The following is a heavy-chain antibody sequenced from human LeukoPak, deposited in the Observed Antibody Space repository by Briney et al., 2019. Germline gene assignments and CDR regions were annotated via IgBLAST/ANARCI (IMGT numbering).Heavy chain of an antibody. Sequence: SETLSLTCTVSGGSISSDGYYWSWIRHHPGKGLEWIGYIYYSGSTYYNPSLKSRVIMSADTSKNQFSLKLSSVTAADTAVYYCARARGYCGGTSCYNWLDPWGQGTLVTVSS. J-gene: IGHJ5*02. CDR1: GGSISSDGYY. D-gene: IGHD2-2*03. CDR2: IYYSGST. CDR3: ARARGYCGGTSCYNWLDP. V-gene: IGHV4-31*03.